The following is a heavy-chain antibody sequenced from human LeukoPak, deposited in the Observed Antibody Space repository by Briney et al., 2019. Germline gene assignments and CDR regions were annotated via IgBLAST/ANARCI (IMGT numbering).Heavy chain of an antibody. V-gene: IGHV4-30-2*01. CDR2: IYHSGST. Sequence: SETLSLTCAVSGVSISSAGYSWSWIRQPPGKGLEWIGYIYHSGSTYYNSSLKSRVTISVDRSKNQFSLKLTSVTAADTAVYYCARLGRYDYFIDYWGQGTLVTVSS. CDR1: GVSISSAGYS. CDR3: ARLGRYDYFIDY. D-gene: IGHD3-16*01. J-gene: IGHJ4*02.